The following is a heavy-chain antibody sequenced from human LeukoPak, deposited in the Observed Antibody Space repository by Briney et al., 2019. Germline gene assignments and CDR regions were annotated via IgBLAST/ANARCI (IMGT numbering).Heavy chain of an antibody. CDR3: ARSPAVRRVIRPWFDP. V-gene: IGHV1-8*01. Sequence: ASVKVSCKASGYTFTSYDINWVRQATGQGLEWMGWMNPNSGNTGYAQKFQGRVTMTRNTSISTAYMELSSLRSEDTAVYYCARSPAVRRVIRPWFDPWGQGTLVTVSS. D-gene: IGHD3-10*01. CDR1: GYTFTSYD. J-gene: IGHJ5*02. CDR2: MNPNSGNT.